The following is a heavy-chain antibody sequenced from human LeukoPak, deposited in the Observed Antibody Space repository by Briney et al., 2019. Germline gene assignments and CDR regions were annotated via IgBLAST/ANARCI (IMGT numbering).Heavy chain of an antibody. CDR3: ARGLAQMNYDSWSANLGY. V-gene: IGHV3-7*01. CDR1: GFTFSSYW. D-gene: IGHD3-3*01. J-gene: IGHJ4*02. Sequence: GGSLRLSCAASGFTFSSYWMSWVRQAPGKGLEWVANIKQDGSEKYYVDSVKGRFTISRDNAKNSLYLQMNSLRAEDTAVYYCARGLAQMNYDSWSANLGYWGQGTLVTVSS. CDR2: IKQDGSEK.